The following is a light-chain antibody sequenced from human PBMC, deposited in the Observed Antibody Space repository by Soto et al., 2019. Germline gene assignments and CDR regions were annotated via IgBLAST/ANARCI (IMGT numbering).Light chain of an antibody. CDR2: SNN. CDR1: SXNIGSNV. CDR3: ATWDDSLNGYV. J-gene: IGLJ1*01. V-gene: IGLV1-44*01. Sequence: QSVLTQPPSASGTPGQRVTISCSGSSXNIGSNVVNWFQQLPGTAPKLRIYSNNQRPSGVPDRFSGSKSGTSASLAISGLQSEDEADYYCATWDDSLNGYVLGTGTKLTVL.